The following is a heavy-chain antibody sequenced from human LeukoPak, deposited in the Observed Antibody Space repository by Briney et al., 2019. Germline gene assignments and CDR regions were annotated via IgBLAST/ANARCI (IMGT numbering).Heavy chain of an antibody. Sequence: SETLSLTCTVSGGSISSYYWSWIRQPPGKGLEWIGYIYYSGSTNYNPSLKSRVTISVDTSKNQFSLKLSSVTAADTAVYYCARIAVAGTDWFEPWGQGTLVTVSS. CDR3: ARIAVAGTDWFEP. D-gene: IGHD6-19*01. J-gene: IGHJ5*02. CDR2: IYYSGST. CDR1: GGSISSYY. V-gene: IGHV4-59*01.